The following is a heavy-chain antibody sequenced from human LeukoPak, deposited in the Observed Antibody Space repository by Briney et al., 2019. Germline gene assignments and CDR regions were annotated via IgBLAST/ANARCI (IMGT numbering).Heavy chain of an antibody. CDR2: IYYSGST. V-gene: IGHV4-59*01. J-gene: IGHJ6*02. D-gene: IGHD3-3*01. CDR1: GGSISSYY. Sequence: SETLSLTCTVSGGSISSYYWSWIRQPPGKGLEWIGYIYYSGSTNYNPSLRSRVTISVDTSKNQFSLKLSSVTAADTAVYYYARASPGDFWSGYLGYYYYYYYGMDVWGQGTTVTVSS. CDR3: ARASPGDFWSGYLGYYYYYYYGMDV.